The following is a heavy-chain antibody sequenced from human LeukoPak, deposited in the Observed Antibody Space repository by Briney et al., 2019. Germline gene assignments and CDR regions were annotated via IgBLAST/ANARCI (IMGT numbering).Heavy chain of an antibody. J-gene: IGHJ4*02. D-gene: IGHD1-26*01. V-gene: IGHV3-48*01. CDR1: GFRFSSYD. CDR3: VRDNRSYNFDY. Sequence: GGSLRLSCAASGFRFSSYDMDWARQAPGKGLEWLSYISSAGTTIYYADSVKGRFTISRDNAKDSLYLQMNSLRAEDTAVYYCVRDNRSYNFDYWGQGTLVTVSS. CDR2: ISSAGTTI.